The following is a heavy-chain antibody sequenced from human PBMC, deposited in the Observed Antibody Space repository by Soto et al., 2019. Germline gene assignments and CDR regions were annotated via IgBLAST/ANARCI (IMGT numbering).Heavy chain of an antibody. D-gene: IGHD6-13*01. Sequence: SETLSLTCTVSGGSISSGDYYWSWIRQPPGKGLEWVGYIYYSGSTNYNPSLKSRVTISVDTSKNQFSLKLSSVTAADTAVYYCARVRGSSWEGGGWFDPWGQGTLVTVSS. J-gene: IGHJ5*02. CDR2: IYYSGST. CDR3: ARVRGSSWEGGGWFDP. V-gene: IGHV4-61*08. CDR1: GGSISSGDYY.